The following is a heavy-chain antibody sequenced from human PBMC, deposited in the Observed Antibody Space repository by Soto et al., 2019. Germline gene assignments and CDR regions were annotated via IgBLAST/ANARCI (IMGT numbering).Heavy chain of an antibody. V-gene: IGHV4-4*07. Sequence: SETLSLTCTVSGGSMNSYYWTWIRQPAGKGLEWIGRVYSSGGTRYNPSLKSRITISLDTSNNQFSLRLLSVTDADTAVYYCTRGQRFSDWFDPWGQGTVVTV. CDR2: VYSSGGT. D-gene: IGHD3-3*01. J-gene: IGHJ5*02. CDR3: TRGQRFSDWFDP. CDR1: GGSMNSYY.